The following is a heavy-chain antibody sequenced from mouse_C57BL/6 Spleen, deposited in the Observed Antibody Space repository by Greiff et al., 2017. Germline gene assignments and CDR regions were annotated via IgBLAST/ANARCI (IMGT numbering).Heavy chain of an antibody. CDR1: GYSFTDYN. J-gene: IGHJ3*01. D-gene: IGHD3-3*01. CDR2: IDPNYGTT. Sequence: EVQLQQSGPELVKPGASVTLSCKASGYSFTDYNMNWLKQSNGKSLEWIGVIDPNYGTTSSNQKFKGKATWTVDQSSSTAYMQLNSLTSEDSAVYDCARSGWDRGCAYWGQGTLGTVSA. CDR3: ARSGWDRGCAY. V-gene: IGHV1-39*01.